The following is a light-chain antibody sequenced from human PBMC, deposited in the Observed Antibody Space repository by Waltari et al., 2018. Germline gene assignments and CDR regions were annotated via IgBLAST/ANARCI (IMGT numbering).Light chain of an antibody. Sequence: EIVMTQSPATLSVSHGERATLSCRARQSVSSNLAWYQQKPGQAPRLLIYGASTRATGIPARFSGSGSGTEFTLTISSLQSEDFAVYYCQQYNNWLWTFGQGTKVEIK. CDR1: QSVSSN. CDR3: QQYNNWLWT. J-gene: IGKJ1*01. CDR2: GAS. V-gene: IGKV3-15*01.